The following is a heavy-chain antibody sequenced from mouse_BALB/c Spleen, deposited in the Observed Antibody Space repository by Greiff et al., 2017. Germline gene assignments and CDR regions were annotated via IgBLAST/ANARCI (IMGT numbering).Heavy chain of an antibody. Sequence: VKLMESGPGLVQPSQSLSITCTVSGFSLTSYGVHWVRQSPGKGLEWLGVIWSGGSTDYNAAFISRLSISKDNSKSQVFFKMNSLQANDTAIYYCARNSPYYGNYWFAYWGQGTLVTVSA. J-gene: IGHJ3*01. CDR2: IWSGGST. V-gene: IGHV2-2*02. CDR1: GFSLTSYG. D-gene: IGHD2-10*01. CDR3: ARNSPYYGNYWFAY.